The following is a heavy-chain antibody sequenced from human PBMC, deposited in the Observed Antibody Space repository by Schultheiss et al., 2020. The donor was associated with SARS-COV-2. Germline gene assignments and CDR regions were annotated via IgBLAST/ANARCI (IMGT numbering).Heavy chain of an antibody. Sequence: GESLKISCAASGFTFSSYSMNWVRQAPGKGLEWVSYISSSGSTIYYADSVKGRFTISRDNAKNSLYLQMNSLRAEDTAVYYCARDDTDPPSGMDVWGQGTTVTVSS. CDR2: ISSSGSTI. D-gene: IGHD3-10*01. CDR1: GFTFSSYS. V-gene: IGHV3-48*04. J-gene: IGHJ6*02. CDR3: ARDDTDPPSGMDV.